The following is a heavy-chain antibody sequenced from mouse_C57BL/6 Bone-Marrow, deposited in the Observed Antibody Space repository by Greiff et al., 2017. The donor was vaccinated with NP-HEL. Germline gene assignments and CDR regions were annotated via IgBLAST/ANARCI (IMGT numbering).Heavy chain of an antibody. CDR1: GYAFTNYL. D-gene: IGHD1-1*01. CDR3: ASGDYYGSSGYAMDY. V-gene: IGHV1-54*01. CDR2: INPGSGGT. J-gene: IGHJ4*01. Sequence: QVQLKESGAELVRPGTSVKVSCKASGYAFTNYLIEWVKQRPGQGLEWIGVINPGSGGTNYNEKFKGKATLTADKSSSTAYMQLSSLTSEDSAVYFCASGDYYGSSGYAMDYWGQGTSVTVSS.